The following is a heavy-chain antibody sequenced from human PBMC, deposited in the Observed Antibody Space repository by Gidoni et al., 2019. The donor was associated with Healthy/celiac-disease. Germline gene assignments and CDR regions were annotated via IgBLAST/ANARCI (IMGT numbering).Heavy chain of an antibody. CDR2: INPSGGST. CDR3: ARSLRVAAAGDWFDP. Sequence: QVQLVQSGAEVKKPGASVKVSCKASGYTFTSYYMHWVRQAPGQGLEWMGIINPSGGSTSYAQKCQGRVTMTRDTSTSTVYMELSSLRSEDTAVYYCARSLRVAAAGDWFDPWGQGTLVTVSS. CDR1: GYTFTSYY. V-gene: IGHV1-46*03. J-gene: IGHJ5*02. D-gene: IGHD6-13*01.